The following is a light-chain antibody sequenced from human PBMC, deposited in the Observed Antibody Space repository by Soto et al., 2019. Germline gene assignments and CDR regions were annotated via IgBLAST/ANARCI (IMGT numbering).Light chain of an antibody. CDR2: GAS. CDR3: KQSHSTPLT. CDR1: LRISTY. Sequence: DIQVIQSPSSLSASVGDRVTITCRASLRISTYLNWYQHKPGKAPKLLIYGASSLQSGVPSRFSGSGSGTDFTLTISSLHPEDSATYYCKQSHSTPLTFGGGTNLEI. V-gene: IGKV1-39*01. J-gene: IGKJ4*01.